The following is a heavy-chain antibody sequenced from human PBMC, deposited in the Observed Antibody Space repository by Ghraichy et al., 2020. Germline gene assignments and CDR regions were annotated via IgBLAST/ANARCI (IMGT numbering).Heavy chain of an antibody. J-gene: IGHJ4*02. CDR2: IYYSGST. D-gene: IGHD4-23*01. Sequence: SETLSLTCTVSGGSISSGGYYWSWIRQHPGKGLEWIGYIYYSGSTYYNPSLKSRVTISVDTSKNQFSLKLSSVTAADTAVYYCACENYGGNSIIVDYWGQGTLVTVSS. V-gene: IGHV4-31*03. CDR1: GGSISSGGYY. CDR3: ACENYGGNSIIVDY.